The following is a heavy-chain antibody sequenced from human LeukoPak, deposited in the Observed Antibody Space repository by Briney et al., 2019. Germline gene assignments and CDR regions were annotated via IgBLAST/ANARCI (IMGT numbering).Heavy chain of an antibody. V-gene: IGHV3-21*05. D-gene: IGHD6-19*01. Sequence: GGSLRLSCAASGFTFSSYEMNWVRQAPGKGLEWVSYISSSSSYTNYADSVKGRFTISRDNAKNSLYLQMNSLRAEDTAVYYCARDRYSTGWYYFDYWGQGTLVTVSS. CDR1: GFTFSSYE. CDR2: ISSSSSYT. J-gene: IGHJ4*02. CDR3: ARDRYSTGWYYFDY.